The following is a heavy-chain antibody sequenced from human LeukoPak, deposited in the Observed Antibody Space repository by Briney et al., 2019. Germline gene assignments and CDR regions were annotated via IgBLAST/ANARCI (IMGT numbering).Heavy chain of an antibody. CDR1: GFTFSSYS. CDR2: ISSSSSYI. V-gene: IGHV3-21*01. J-gene: IGHJ4*02. D-gene: IGHD4-23*01. CDR3: ARVVFAYGGNSKRGYFDY. Sequence: GGSLRLSCAASGFTFSSYSMNRVRQAPGKGLERVSSISSSSSYIYYADSVKGRFTISRDNAKNSLYLQMNSLRAEDTAVYYCARVVFAYGGNSKRGYFDYWGQGTLVTVSS.